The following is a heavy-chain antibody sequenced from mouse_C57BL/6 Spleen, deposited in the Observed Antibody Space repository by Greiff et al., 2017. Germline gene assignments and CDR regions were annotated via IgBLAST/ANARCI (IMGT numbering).Heavy chain of an antibody. V-gene: IGHV1-72*01. CDR2: IDPNSGGT. Sequence: QVQLQQPGAELVKPGASVKLSCKASGYTFTSYWMHWVKQRPGRGLEWIGRIDPNSGGTKYNAKFKSKATLTVDKPSSTAYMQLSSLTSEDSAVYYCARDITTVVAKGGFDYWGQGTTLTVSS. D-gene: IGHD1-1*01. CDR3: ARDITTVVAKGGFDY. J-gene: IGHJ2*01. CDR1: GYTFTSYW.